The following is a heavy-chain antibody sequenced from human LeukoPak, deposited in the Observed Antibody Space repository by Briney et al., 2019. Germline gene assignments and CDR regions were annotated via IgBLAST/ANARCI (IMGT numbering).Heavy chain of an antibody. CDR1: GGTFISYA. Sequence: SVTVSFKASGGTFISYAISWVRQAPGQGPEWMGGIIPIFGTANYAQKFQGRVTITTDESTSTAYMELSSLRSEDTAVYYCARGYSSSSGYLRPFDYWGQGTLVTVSS. CDR3: ARGYSSSSGYLRPFDY. J-gene: IGHJ4*02. V-gene: IGHV1-69*05. D-gene: IGHD6-6*01. CDR2: IIPIFGTA.